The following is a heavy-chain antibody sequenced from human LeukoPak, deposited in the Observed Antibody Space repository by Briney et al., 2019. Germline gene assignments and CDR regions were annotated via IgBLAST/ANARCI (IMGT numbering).Heavy chain of an antibody. D-gene: IGHD3-10*01. Sequence: GESLRLSCAAPGFTFTTYWMSWVRQAPGKGLESVSVIYSGGSTYYADSVRGRFIISRDNSKNTLYLQMNSLRVEDTAVYYCARVGGHWGQGTLVTVSS. V-gene: IGHV3-53*01. J-gene: IGHJ4*02. CDR1: GFTFTTYW. CDR2: IYSGGST. CDR3: ARVGGH.